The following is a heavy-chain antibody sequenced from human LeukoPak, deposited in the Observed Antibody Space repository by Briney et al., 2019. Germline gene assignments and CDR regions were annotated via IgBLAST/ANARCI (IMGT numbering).Heavy chain of an antibody. J-gene: IGHJ4*02. D-gene: IGHD3-22*01. Sequence: GGSLRLSCAASGFTFSSYAMSWVRQAPGKGLEWVSAISGSGGSTYYADSVKGRFTISRDNSKNTLYLQMNGLRAEDTAVYYCAKGTDFTMIVLTPLDYWGQGTLVTVSS. CDR2: ISGSGGST. V-gene: IGHV3-23*01. CDR3: AKGTDFTMIVLTPLDY. CDR1: GFTFSSYA.